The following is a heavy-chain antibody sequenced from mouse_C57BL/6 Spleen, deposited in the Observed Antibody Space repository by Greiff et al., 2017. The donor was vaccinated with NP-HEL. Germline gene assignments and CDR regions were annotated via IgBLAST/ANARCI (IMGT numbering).Heavy chain of an antibody. V-gene: IGHV1-53*01. CDR2: INPSNGGT. CDR3: ARSVTYRGYFDY. Sequence: QVQLQQPGTELVKPGASVKLTCKASGYTFTSYWMHWVKQRPGQGLEWIGNINPSNGGTNYNEKFKSKATLTVDKSSSTAYMQLSSLTSEDSAVYYCARSVTYRGYFDYWGQGTTLTVSS. CDR1: GYTFTSYW. J-gene: IGHJ2*01.